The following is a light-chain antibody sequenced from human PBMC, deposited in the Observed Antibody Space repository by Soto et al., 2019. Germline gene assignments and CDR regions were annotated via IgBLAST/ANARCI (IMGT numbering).Light chain of an antibody. J-gene: IGKJ1*01. CDR1: QSVSSSY. V-gene: IGKV3-20*01. Sequence: EIVLTQSPGTLSLSPGERATLSCRASQSVSSSYLAWYQQKPGQAPSLLIYGASSRATGIPDRFSGSASGTDLTLTISRLEPEDSAVYYCEQYGRSPRTFGQGTKGDIK. CDR2: GAS. CDR3: EQYGRSPRT.